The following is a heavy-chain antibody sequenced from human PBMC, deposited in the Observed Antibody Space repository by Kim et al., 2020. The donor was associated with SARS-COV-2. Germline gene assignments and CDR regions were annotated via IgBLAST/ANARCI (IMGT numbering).Heavy chain of an antibody. CDR2: IYHSGST. D-gene: IGHD1-26*01. Sequence: SETLSLTCTVSGYSISSGYYWGWIRQPPGKGLEWIGSIYHSGSTYYNPSLKSRVTISVDTSKNQFSLKLSSVTAADTAVYYCARELSGSEVGYWGQGTLV. J-gene: IGHJ4*02. CDR3: ARELSGSEVGY. CDR1: GYSISSGYY. V-gene: IGHV4-38-2*02.